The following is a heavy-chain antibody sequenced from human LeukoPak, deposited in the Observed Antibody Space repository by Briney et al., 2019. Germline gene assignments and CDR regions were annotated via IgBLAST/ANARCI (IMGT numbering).Heavy chain of an antibody. CDR1: GFTFSSYA. Sequence: GGSLSLSCAASGFTFSSYALGWVRQAPGQGLEWVSSVSGSSGGTHYADSVKGRFTISRDNYNNTLYLQMNSLRAEDTAVYYCAKKFSGNYLSDFDYWGQGTLVTVSS. CDR2: VSGSSGGT. D-gene: IGHD1-26*01. CDR3: AKKFSGNYLSDFDY. J-gene: IGHJ4*02. V-gene: IGHV3-23*01.